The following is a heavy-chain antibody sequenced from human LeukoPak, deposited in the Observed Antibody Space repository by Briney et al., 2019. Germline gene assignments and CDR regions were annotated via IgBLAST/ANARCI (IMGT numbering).Heavy chain of an antibody. CDR1: GFTFSSYE. CDR2: ISSSGSTI. D-gene: IGHD5-12*01. CDR3: ARELATIGGGDWFDP. V-gene: IGHV3-48*03. J-gene: IGHJ5*02. Sequence: GGSLRLSCAASGFTFSSYEMNWVRQAPGKGLEWASYISSSGSTIYYADSVKGRFTISRDNAKNSLYLQMNSLRAEDTAVYYCARELATIGGGDWFDPWGQGTLVTVSS.